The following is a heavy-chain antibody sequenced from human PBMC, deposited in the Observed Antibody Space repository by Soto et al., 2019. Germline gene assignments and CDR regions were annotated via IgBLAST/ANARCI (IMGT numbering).Heavy chain of an antibody. CDR1: GFTFSSYS. V-gene: IGHV3-48*02. Sequence: VQLVESGGGLVQPGGSLRLSCAASGFTFSSYSMNWVRQAPGKGLEWVSYISSSSSTIYYADSVKGRFTISRDNAKNSLYLQMNSLRDEDTAVYYCARVLLQANYYYYYGMDVWGQGTTVTVSS. J-gene: IGHJ6*02. CDR2: ISSSSSTI. D-gene: IGHD2-15*01. CDR3: ARVLLQANYYYYYGMDV.